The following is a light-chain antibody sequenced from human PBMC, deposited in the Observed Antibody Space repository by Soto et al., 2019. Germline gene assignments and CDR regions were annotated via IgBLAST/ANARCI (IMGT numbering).Light chain of an antibody. V-gene: IGKV1-5*03. CDR2: KAS. J-gene: IGKJ4*01. CDR1: QSISSW. Sequence: DLQMTQSPSTLSASVGDRVTITCRASQSISSWLAWYQQKPGKAPKLLIYKASSLEGGVPSRFSGSGSGTYFTLTISSLQPDDFATYYCQQYHSYSLTFGGWTKVYIK. CDR3: QQYHSYSLT.